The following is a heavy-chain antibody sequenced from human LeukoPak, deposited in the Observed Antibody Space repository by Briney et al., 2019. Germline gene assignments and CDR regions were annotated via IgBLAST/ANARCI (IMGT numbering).Heavy chain of an antibody. V-gene: IGHV3-11*01. J-gene: IGHJ4*02. CDR1: GFTFDDYG. D-gene: IGHD6-19*01. Sequence: GGSLRLSCAASGFTFDDYGMSWVRQAPGKGLEWVSYISSSGSSIYYADSVKGRFTISRDNAKNSLYLQMNSLRAEDTAVYYCARDRLSSSGWYPPGCWGQGTLVTVSS. CDR3: ARDRLSSSGWYPPGC. CDR2: ISSSGSSI.